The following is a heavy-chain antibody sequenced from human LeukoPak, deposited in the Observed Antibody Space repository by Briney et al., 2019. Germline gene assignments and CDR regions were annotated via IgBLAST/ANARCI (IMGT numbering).Heavy chain of an antibody. J-gene: IGHJ5*02. V-gene: IGHV1-24*01. CDR2: FDPEDGET. CDR1: GYTLTELS. D-gene: IGHD1-26*01. CDR3: ARTPWELGRFDP. Sequence: ASVKVSCKVSGYTLTELSMHWVRQAPGKGLEWMGGFDPEDGETIYAQKFQGRVTMTEDTSTDTAYMELSSLRSEDTAVYYCARTPWELGRFDPWGQGTLVTVSS.